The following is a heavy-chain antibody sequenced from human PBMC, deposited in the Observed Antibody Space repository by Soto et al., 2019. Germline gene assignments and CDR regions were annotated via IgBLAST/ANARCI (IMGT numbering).Heavy chain of an antibody. CDR2: INPTGGSP. J-gene: IGHJ4*02. Sequence: GASVKVSCKASGYTFTSYYIHWVRQAPGQGLQWMGIINPTGGSPTYAQEFQGRVTMTSDASTSTVYMELGSLRSEDTAVYYRARYGDSVTLSDYWGQGTLVTVSS. CDR3: ARYGDSVTLSDY. V-gene: IGHV1-46*01. CDR1: GYTFTSYY. D-gene: IGHD4-17*01.